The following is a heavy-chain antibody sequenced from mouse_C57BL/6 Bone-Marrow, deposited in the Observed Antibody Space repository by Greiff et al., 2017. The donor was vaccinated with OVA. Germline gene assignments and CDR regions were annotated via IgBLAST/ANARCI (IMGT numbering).Heavy chain of an antibody. CDR1: GFSLTSYG. D-gene: IGHD1-1*01. J-gene: IGHJ3*01. Sequence: VQRVESGPGLVQPSQSLSITCTVSGFSLTSYGVHWVRQSPGKGLEWLGVIWRGGSTDYNAAFMSRLSITKDNSKSQVFFKMNSLQADDTAIYYCAKNGDTTVVEGFAYWGQGTLVTVSA. V-gene: IGHV2-5*01. CDR3: AKNGDTTVVEGFAY. CDR2: IWRGGST.